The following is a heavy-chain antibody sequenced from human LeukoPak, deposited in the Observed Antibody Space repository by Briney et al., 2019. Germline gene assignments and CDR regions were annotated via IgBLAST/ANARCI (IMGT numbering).Heavy chain of an antibody. V-gene: IGHV4-34*01. D-gene: IGHD6-13*01. CDR2: INHSGST. J-gene: IGHJ3*02. CDR3: ASSIAAAGTGAFDI. Sequence: PSETLSLTCAVYGGSFSGYYWSWIRQPPGKGLEWIGEINHSGSTNYSPSLKSRVTISVDTSKNQFSLKLSSVTAADTAVYYCASSIAAAGTGAFDIWGQGTMVTVSS. CDR1: GGSFSGYY.